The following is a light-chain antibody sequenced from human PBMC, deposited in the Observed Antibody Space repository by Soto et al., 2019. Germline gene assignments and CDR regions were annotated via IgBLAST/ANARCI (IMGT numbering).Light chain of an antibody. CDR2: GVT. J-gene: IGKJ1*01. V-gene: IGKV3-20*01. Sequence: EIVLTQSPGTLSLSPGERATLSCRASQSISTSYLAWYQQKPGQAPRLLIYGVTNRASDIPDRFSATGTGTDFTLTISSLQPEDFGTYYCQQSFSTPRTFGQGTKV. CDR1: QSISTSY. CDR3: QQSFSTPRT.